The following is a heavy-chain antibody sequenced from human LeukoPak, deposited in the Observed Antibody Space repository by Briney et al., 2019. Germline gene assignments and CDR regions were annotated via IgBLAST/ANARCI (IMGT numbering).Heavy chain of an antibody. CDR2: IWYDGSNE. CDR1: GFTFSNYA. D-gene: IGHD6-13*01. V-gene: IGHV3-33*01. J-gene: IGHJ4*02. CDR3: ARGYSSSSLGGYYFDY. Sequence: GGSLRLSCTASGFTFSNYAMHWVRQAPGEGLEWVAVIWYDGSNEYYADSVKGRFTIFRDNSKNTLYLQMNSLRAEDTAVYYCARGYSSSSLGGYYFDYWGQGTLVTVSS.